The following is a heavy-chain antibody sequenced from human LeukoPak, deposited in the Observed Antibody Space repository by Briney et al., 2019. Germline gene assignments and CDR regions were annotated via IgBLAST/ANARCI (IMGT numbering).Heavy chain of an antibody. Sequence: SETLSLTCTVSGGSISSYYWSWIRQPPGKGLEWIGYIYYSGSTNYNPSLKSRATISVDTSKNQFSLKLSSVTAADTAVYYCAREDQLLTGWFDPWGQGTLVTVSS. CDR1: GGSISSYY. V-gene: IGHV4-59*01. CDR2: IYYSGST. CDR3: AREDQLLTGWFDP. J-gene: IGHJ5*02. D-gene: IGHD2-2*01.